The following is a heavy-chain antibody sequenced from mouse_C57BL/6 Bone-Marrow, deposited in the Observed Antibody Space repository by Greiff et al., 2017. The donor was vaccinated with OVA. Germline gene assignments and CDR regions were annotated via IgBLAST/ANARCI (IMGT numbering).Heavy chain of an antibody. D-gene: IGHD1-1*01. V-gene: IGHV1-81*01. CDR1: GYTFTSYG. CDR2: IYPRSGNT. Sequence: QVQLQQSGAELARPGASVKLSCKASGYTFTSYGISWVKQRTGQGLEWIGEIYPRSGNTYYNEKFKGKATLTADKSSSTAYMELRRLTSEDSAVYFFARKYYGSSYDYFDYWGQGTTLTVSS. J-gene: IGHJ2*01. CDR3: ARKYYGSSYDYFDY.